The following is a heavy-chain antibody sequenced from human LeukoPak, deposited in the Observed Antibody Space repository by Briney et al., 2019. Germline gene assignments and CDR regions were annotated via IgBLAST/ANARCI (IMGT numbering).Heavy chain of an antibody. D-gene: IGHD6-19*01. CDR2: INWNGGST. J-gene: IGHJ5*02. CDR1: GFTFDDYG. CDR3: ARRGTIAVPVFWFDP. V-gene: IGHV3-20*04. Sequence: GGSLRLSCAASGFTFDDYGMSWVRQAPGKGLEWVSGINWNGGSTGYADSVKGRFTISRDNAKNSLYLQMNSLRAEDTALYYCARRGTIAVPVFWFDPWGQGTLVIVSS.